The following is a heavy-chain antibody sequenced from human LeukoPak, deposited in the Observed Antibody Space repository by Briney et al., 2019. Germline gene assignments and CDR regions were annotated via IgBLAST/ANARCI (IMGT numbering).Heavy chain of an antibody. CDR3: ARDPGSSSPHHLCDL. D-gene: IGHD6-6*01. Sequence: ASVKVSCKASGYTFTRYHMHWVRQAPGQGLEYMGIINPSGGTTSYAPKFQGRVTMNRDTSTSTVYMELSSLRLEDTAVYYCARDPGSSSPHHLCDLWPQETLVTVSS. CDR2: INPSGGTT. V-gene: IGHV1-46*01. CDR1: GYTFTRYH. J-gene: IGHJ5*02.